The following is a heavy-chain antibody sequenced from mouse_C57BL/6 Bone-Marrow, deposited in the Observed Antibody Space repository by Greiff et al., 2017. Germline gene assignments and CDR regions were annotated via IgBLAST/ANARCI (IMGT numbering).Heavy chain of an antibody. CDR3: ARNRGYYDWVWFAY. J-gene: IGHJ3*01. CDR1: GFSLTSYA. Sequence: QVQLKESGPGLVAPSQSLSITCTVSGFSLTSYAISWVRQPPGKGLEWLGVIWTGGDTNYNSALKSRLSISKDNSKSQVFLKMNSLQTDDTARYYCARNRGYYDWVWFAYWGQGTLVTVSA. D-gene: IGHD2-3*01. V-gene: IGHV2-9-1*01. CDR2: IWTGGDT.